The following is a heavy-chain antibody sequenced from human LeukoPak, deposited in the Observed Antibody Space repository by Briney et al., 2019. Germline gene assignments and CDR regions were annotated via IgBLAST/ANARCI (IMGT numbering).Heavy chain of an antibody. Sequence: GGSLRLSCAASGFTVSSNYMSWVRQAPGKGLEWVSVIYSGGSTYYADSVKGRFTISRHNSKNTLYLQMNSLRAEDTAVYYCTTSPNYDFWSGIDYWGQGTLVTVSS. CDR1: GFTVSSNY. V-gene: IGHV3-53*04. J-gene: IGHJ4*02. CDR3: TTSPNYDFWSGIDY. CDR2: IYSGGST. D-gene: IGHD3-3*01.